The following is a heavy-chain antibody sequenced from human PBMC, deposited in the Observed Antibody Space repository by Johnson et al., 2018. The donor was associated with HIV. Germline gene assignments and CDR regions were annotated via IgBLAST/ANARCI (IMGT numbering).Heavy chain of an antibody. CDR1: GFTFSGSA. J-gene: IGHJ3*01. D-gene: IGHD3-22*01. CDR3: ARVMRSSGYYRDAFDF. CDR2: IRSKANSYVT. V-gene: IGHV3-73*01. Sequence: VQLLESGGGLVQPGGSLKLSCAASGFTFSGSAMHWVRQASGKGLEWVGRIRSKANSYVTAYAASVKGRFTISRDDSKNTAYLQMNSLRAGDTAVYYCARVMRSSGYYRDAFDFWGQGTMVTVSS.